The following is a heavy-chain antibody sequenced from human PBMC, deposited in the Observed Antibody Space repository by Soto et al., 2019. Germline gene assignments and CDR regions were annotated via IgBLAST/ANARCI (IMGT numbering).Heavy chain of an antibody. J-gene: IGHJ4*02. CDR3: AKDCGYSTTLYYFDY. CDR2: ISYDGSNK. Sequence: GGSLRLSCAASGFTFSSYGMHWVRQAPGKGLEWVAVISYDGSNKYYADSVKGRFTISRDNSKNTLYLQMNSLRAEDTAVYYCAKDCGYSTTLYYFDYWGQGTLVTVSS. D-gene: IGHD3-22*01. CDR1: GFTFSSYG. V-gene: IGHV3-30*18.